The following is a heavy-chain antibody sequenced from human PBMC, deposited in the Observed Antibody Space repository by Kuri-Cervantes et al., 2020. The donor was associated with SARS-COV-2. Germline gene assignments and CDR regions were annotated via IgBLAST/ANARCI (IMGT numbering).Heavy chain of an antibody. J-gene: IGHJ6*02. Sequence: GESLKISCAASGFTFSSYSMNWVRQAPGKGLEWVSYISSSSSTIYYADSVKGRFTISRDNAKNSLYLQMNSLRDEDTAVYYCASWRNFDYGDYANYYYYGMDVWGQGTTVTVSS. CDR2: ISSSSSTI. CDR3: ASWRNFDYGDYANYYYYGMDV. D-gene: IGHD4-17*01. V-gene: IGHV3-48*02. CDR1: GFTFSSYS.